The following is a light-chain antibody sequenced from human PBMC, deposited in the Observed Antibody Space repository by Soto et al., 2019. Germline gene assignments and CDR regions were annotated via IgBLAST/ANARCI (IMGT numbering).Light chain of an antibody. CDR3: QQYGSSPWT. J-gene: IGKJ1*01. V-gene: IGKV3-20*01. CDR2: GAS. CDR1: QSVSSSY. Sequence: EIVLTDSPGTLSLSPGEIATLSCRGSQSVSSSYLAWYQQKPGQAPRLLIYGASSRATGIPDRFSGSGSGTDFTLTISRLEPEDFAVHYCQQYGSSPWTFGQATKVDI.